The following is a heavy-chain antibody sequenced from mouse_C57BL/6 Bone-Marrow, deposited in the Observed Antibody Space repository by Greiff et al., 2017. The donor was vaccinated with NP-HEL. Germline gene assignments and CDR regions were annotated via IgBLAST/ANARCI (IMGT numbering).Heavy chain of an antibody. Sequence: QVQLQQSGAELVMPGASVKLSCKASGYTFTSYWMHWVKQRPGQGLEWIGEIDPSDSYTNYNQKFKGKSTLTVDKSSSTAYMQLSSLTSEDSAVYYCARCDGPLMDYWGQGTSVTVSS. CDR1: GYTFTSYW. V-gene: IGHV1-69*01. D-gene: IGHD2-3*01. J-gene: IGHJ4*01. CDR2: IDPSDSYT. CDR3: ARCDGPLMDY.